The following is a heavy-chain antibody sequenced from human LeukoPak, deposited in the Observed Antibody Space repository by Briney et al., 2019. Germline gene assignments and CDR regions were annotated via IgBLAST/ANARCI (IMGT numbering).Heavy chain of an antibody. CDR2: IRYDGGDE. Sequence: GGSLRLSCAASGFTFSDYGMHWVRQAPGKGLEWVAFIRYDGGDEKYADSVKGRFTVSRDNSKNTLYLQMNSLRVEDTAVYYCAREEGFDYWGQGTLVTVSS. CDR1: GFTFSDYG. V-gene: IGHV3-30*02. J-gene: IGHJ4*02. CDR3: AREEGFDY.